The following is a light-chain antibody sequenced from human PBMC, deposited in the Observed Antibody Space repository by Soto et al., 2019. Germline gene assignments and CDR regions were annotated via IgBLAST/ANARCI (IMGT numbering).Light chain of an antibody. V-gene: IGLV2-11*01. CDR2: DVS. CDR3: CSYEGCYV. J-gene: IGLJ1*01. Sequence: QSVLTQPRSVSGSPGQSVTISCTGTSSDVGGYNYVSWYQQHPGKAPKLMIYDVSKRPSGVPDRFSGSKSGNTASLTISGLQAEDEADYYCCSYEGCYVFGTGTKVTVL. CDR1: SSDVGGYNY.